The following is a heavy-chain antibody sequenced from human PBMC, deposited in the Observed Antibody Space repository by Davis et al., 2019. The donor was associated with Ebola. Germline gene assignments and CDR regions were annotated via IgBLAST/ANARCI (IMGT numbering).Heavy chain of an antibody. CDR2: IRSKTNNYAT. V-gene: IGHV3-73*01. CDR1: GFTFIDSA. J-gene: IGHJ4*02. D-gene: IGHD6-6*01. CDR3: TRISYGSIAAP. Sequence: GESLKISCAASGFTFIDSAMHWVRQASGKGLEWVGRIRSKTNNYATGYGASVKGRFTISRDDSKNTAYLQMNSLKTEDTAVYYCTRISYGSIAAPWGQGTLVTVSS.